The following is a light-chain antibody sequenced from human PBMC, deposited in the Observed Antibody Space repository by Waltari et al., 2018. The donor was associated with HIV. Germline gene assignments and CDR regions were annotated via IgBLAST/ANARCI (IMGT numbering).Light chain of an antibody. CDR2: YQADSDK. Sequence: QAVLTQPASLSASPGASASLTCTLRSGIDVAIYRIYWYQQKPGSPPQYLLRYQADSDKQQGSGVPSRFSGSKDASANAGILLISGLQSGDEADYYCVIWHNSAWVFGGGTKLTVL. CDR1: SGIDVAIYR. J-gene: IGLJ2*01. CDR3: VIWHNSAWV. V-gene: IGLV5-45*01.